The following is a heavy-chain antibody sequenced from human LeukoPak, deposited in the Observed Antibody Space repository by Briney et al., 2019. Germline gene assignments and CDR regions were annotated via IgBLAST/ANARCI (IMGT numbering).Heavy chain of an antibody. CDR1: GYTFTSYG. CDR2: ISAYNGNT. V-gene: IGHV1-18*04. D-gene: IGHD2-2*01. J-gene: IGHJ5*02. Sequence: ASVKVSCKASGYTFTSYGISWVRQAPGQGLEWMGWISAYNGNTNYAQKLQGRVTMTTDTSTSTAYMELRSLRSDDTAVYYCAGDIVVVPAAYNWFDPWGQGTLVTVSS. CDR3: AGDIVVVPAAYNWFDP.